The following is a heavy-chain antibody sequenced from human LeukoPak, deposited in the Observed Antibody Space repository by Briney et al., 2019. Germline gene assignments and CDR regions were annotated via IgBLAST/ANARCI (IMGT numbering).Heavy chain of an antibody. J-gene: IGHJ4*02. CDR1: GFIFSDYA. CDR2: IRSKTYGGTT. CDR3: ARGSAGATGY. Sequence: GGSLRLSCTTSGFIFSDYAMSWFRQAPGKGLEWVSLIRSKTYGGTTEYAASVKGRFTISRDDSKSIAYPQMNSLKIEDTAVYYCARGSAGATGYWGQGTLVTVSS. V-gene: IGHV3-49*03. D-gene: IGHD1-26*01.